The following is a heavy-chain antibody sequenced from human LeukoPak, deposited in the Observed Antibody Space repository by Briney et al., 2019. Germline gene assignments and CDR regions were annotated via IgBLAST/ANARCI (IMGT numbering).Heavy chain of an antibody. CDR1: GGSISDYH. CDR3: ARRDISSGWSFDY. V-gene: IGHV4-4*07. J-gene: IGHJ4*02. D-gene: IGHD6-19*01. CDR2: IHTSGST. Sequence: SETLSLTCTVSGGSISDYHWSWIRQPAGKGLEWIGQIHTSGSTNYNPPLKSRVTMSIDTTEDQVSLTIRSVHAADTAFYYCARRDISSGWSFDYWGQGTLVTVSS.